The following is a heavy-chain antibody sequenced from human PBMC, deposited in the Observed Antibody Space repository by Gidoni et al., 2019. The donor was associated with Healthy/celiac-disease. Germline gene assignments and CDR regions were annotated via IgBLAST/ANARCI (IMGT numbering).Heavy chain of an antibody. D-gene: IGHD6-6*01. J-gene: IGHJ6*02. V-gene: IGHV3-23*01. CDR1: GFPFRSCA. CDR2: ISGSGGST. Sequence: EVQLLASGGGLVQPGGSLRLSCAASGFPFRSCAMSWVRQAPGKGLEWVSAISGSGGSTYYADSVKGRFTISRDNSKNTLYLQMNSLRAEDTAVYYCAKDSPAAPYYYYYYGMDVWGQGTTVTVSS. CDR3: AKDSPAAPYYYYYYGMDV.